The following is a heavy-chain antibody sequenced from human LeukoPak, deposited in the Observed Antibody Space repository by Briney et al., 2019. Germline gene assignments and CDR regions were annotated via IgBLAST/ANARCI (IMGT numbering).Heavy chain of an antibody. CDR2: ISYSGST. CDR1: GYSISSGYY. J-gene: IGHJ4*02. D-gene: IGHD3-10*02. CDR3: ARRGSITMLVASFDF. Sequence: SETLSLTCTVSGYSISSGYYWGWIRQPPGKGLEWIGSISYSGSTYYNPSLKSRVTMSVDTSKNQFSLKMSSVTAADTAIYYCARRGSITMLVASFDFWGQGTLVTVSS. V-gene: IGHV4-38-2*02.